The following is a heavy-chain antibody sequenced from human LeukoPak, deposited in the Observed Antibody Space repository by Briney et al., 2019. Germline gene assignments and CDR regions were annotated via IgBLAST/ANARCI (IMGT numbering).Heavy chain of an antibody. V-gene: IGHV3-23*01. Sequence: GRSLRLSCAASGFTFSTYTMYWVRHPPGKRLEWVSIIGSSGGGIHYADSVKGRFTISRDNSKNALYLQVNSLRVEDTAVYYCAIDPNWGTHSWGQGALVTVSS. J-gene: IGHJ4*02. CDR3: AIDPNWGTHS. CDR1: GFTFSTYT. D-gene: IGHD7-27*01. CDR2: IGSSGGGI.